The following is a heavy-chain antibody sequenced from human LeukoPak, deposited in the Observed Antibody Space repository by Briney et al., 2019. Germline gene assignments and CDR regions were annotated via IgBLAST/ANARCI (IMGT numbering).Heavy chain of an antibody. Sequence: GKSLKISCKGSGYSFTSYWIGWVRQMPGKGLEWMGTIYPGDSDTRYSPSFQGQVTISADKSISTAYLQWSSLKASDAAMYHCASRPFDWFSWGQGTLVTVSS. J-gene: IGHJ5*02. D-gene: IGHD3-9*01. CDR1: GYSFTSYW. CDR3: ASRPFDWFS. CDR2: IYPGDSDT. V-gene: IGHV5-51*01.